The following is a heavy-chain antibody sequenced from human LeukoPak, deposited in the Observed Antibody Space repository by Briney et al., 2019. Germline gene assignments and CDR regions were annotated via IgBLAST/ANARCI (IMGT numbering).Heavy chain of an antibody. CDR2: IYTSGST. D-gene: IGHD3-16*02. V-gene: IGHV4-39*07. Sequence: PSETLSLTCTVSGGSISSNNYYWGWFRQPPGKGLEWIGNIYTSGSTYYSPSLKSRVIISLDTSENQFSLTLSSVTAADTAVYYCARDYTVITFGGVIVTALDYWGQGTLVTVSS. J-gene: IGHJ4*02. CDR1: GGSISSNNYY. CDR3: ARDYTVITFGGVIVTALDY.